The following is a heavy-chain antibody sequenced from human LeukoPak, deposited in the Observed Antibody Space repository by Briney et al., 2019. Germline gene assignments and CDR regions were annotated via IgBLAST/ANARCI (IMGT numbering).Heavy chain of an antibody. CDR1: GGSISSGSYY. Sequence: PSQTLSLTCTVSGGSISSGSYYWGWIRQPAGKGLEWIERIHASGSTNYNPSLKSRVTISIDTSKNQFSLKLTSVTAADTAVYYCARDVRDGYNLFVYWCQGTLVTVSS. J-gene: IGHJ4*02. CDR3: ARDVRDGYNLFVY. CDR2: IHASGST. V-gene: IGHV4-61*02. D-gene: IGHD5-24*01.